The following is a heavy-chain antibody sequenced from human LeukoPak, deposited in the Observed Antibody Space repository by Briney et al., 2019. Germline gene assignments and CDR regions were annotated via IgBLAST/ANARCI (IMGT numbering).Heavy chain of an antibody. J-gene: IGHJ3*02. CDR3: AREGPEGITFAFDI. CDR1: GFTFSHYY. Sequence: PGGSLRLSCAASGFTFSHYYMSWIRQAPGKGLEWISYISDSTTTVFYTDSVKGRFTISRDNAKNSLYLQMNSLRAEDTAVYYCAREGPEGITFAFDIWGQGTMVTVSS. D-gene: IGHD2/OR15-2a*01. CDR2: ISDSTTTV. V-gene: IGHV3-11*04.